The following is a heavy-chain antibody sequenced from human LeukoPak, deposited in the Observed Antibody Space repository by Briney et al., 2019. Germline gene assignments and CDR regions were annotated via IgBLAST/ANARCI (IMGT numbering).Heavy chain of an antibody. D-gene: IGHD2-21*02. CDR1: GFTFSIYS. J-gene: IGHJ4*02. CDR2: ISSSSYI. V-gene: IGHV3-21*01. Sequence: GGSLRLSCAASGFTFSIYSMNWVRQAPGKGLEWVSSISSSSYIYYADSVKGRFTISRDNAKNSLYLQMNSLRAEDTAVYYCARDTPIAYCGGDCSGYWGQGTLVTVSS. CDR3: ARDTPIAYCGGDCSGY.